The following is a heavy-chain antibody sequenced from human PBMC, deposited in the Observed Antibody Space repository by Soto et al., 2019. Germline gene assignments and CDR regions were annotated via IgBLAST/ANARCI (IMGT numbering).Heavy chain of an antibody. CDR1: GGTFSSYA. D-gene: IGHD3-9*01. Sequence: GASVKVSCKASGGTFSSYAISWVRQAPGQGLEWMGGIIPIFGTANYAQKFQGRVTITADESTSTAYMELSSLRSEDTAVYYCARAYYDILTGLSYYYYGMDVWGQGTTVTVSS. J-gene: IGHJ6*02. CDR3: ARAYYDILTGLSYYYYGMDV. CDR2: IIPIFGTA. V-gene: IGHV1-69*13.